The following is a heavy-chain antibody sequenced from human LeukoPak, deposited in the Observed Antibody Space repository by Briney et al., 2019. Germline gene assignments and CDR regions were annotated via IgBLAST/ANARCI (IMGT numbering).Heavy chain of an antibody. Sequence: GGSLRLSCAASGFTFSDYYMSWIRQAPGKGLEWVSYISSSGSTIYYADSVKGRFTISRDNAKNSLYLQMNSLRAEDTAVHYCARDPIAVASHFDYWGQGTLVTVSS. D-gene: IGHD6-19*01. CDR3: ARDPIAVASHFDY. CDR2: ISSSGSTI. V-gene: IGHV3-11*01. J-gene: IGHJ4*02. CDR1: GFTFSDYY.